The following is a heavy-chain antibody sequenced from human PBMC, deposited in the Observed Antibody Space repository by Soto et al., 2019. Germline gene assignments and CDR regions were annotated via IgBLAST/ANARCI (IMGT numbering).Heavy chain of an antibody. CDR1: GASISSSSW. D-gene: IGHD2-2*02. J-gene: IGHJ6*02. CDR3: ARVDIVIITAAIRDYYYYGMDV. Sequence: SETLSLTCAVSGASISSSSWWSWVRQPPGKGLEWIGEIYHSGSTTYNPSLKSRVTISVDKSKNQFSLKLSSVTAADTAIYYCARVDIVIITAAIRDYYYYGMDVWGQGTRVTVSS. CDR2: IYHSGST. V-gene: IGHV4-4*02.